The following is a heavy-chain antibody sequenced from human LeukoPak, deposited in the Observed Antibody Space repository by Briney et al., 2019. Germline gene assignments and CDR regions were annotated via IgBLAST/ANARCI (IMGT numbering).Heavy chain of an antibody. J-gene: IGHJ4*02. D-gene: IGHD5-18*01. V-gene: IGHV3-48*01. Sequence: GGSLRLSCAASGFIFSNYGMNWVRQAPGKGLEWVSYISSSSSTIYYADSVKGRFTISRDNAKNSLYLQMNSLRAEDTAVYYCARDSTGYSYGTFDYWGQGTLVTVSS. CDR1: GFIFSNYG. CDR2: ISSSSSTI. CDR3: ARDSTGYSYGTFDY.